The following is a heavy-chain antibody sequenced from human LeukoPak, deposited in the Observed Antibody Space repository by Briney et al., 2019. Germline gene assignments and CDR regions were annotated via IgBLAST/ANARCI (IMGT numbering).Heavy chain of an antibody. Sequence: SETLSLTCTVSGGSISSYYWSWIRQPAGKGLVWIGRIYTSGSTNYNPSLKSRVTMSVDTSKNQFSLKLSSVTAADTAVYYCAREIAAAGTIDCWGQGTLVTVSS. V-gene: IGHV4-4*07. CDR3: AREIAAAGTIDC. D-gene: IGHD6-13*01. J-gene: IGHJ4*02. CDR1: GGSISSYY. CDR2: IYTSGST.